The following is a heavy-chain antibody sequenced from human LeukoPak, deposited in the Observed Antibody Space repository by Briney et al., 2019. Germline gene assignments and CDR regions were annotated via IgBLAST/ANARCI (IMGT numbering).Heavy chain of an antibody. D-gene: IGHD6-19*01. CDR1: GVSISSYY. Sequence: SETLSLTCTVSGVSISSYYWSWIRQPPGKGLEWIGYTYYSGSTNYNPSLKSRVTISVDTSKNQFSLKLSSVTAADTAIYYCARDGRAGSLFAYWGQGTLVTVSS. V-gene: IGHV4-59*01. CDR3: ARDGRAGSLFAY. CDR2: TYYSGST. J-gene: IGHJ4*02.